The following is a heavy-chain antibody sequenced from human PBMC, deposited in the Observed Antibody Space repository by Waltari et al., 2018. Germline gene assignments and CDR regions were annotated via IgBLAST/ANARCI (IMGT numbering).Heavy chain of an antibody. J-gene: IGHJ4*02. CDR1: GFPCEDYP. Sequence: EVQLVESGGAVVQPGGSLRLSCAASGFPCEDYPMHWVRQAPGKGLECVSLISWDGDSTYYADSVKGRFTISRDNSKNSLYLQMNSLRIEDSALYFCAKGALAGEEFAHWGQGTVVTVSS. V-gene: IGHV3-43*01. CDR3: AKGALAGEEFAH. CDR2: ISWDGDST. D-gene: IGHD1-1*01.